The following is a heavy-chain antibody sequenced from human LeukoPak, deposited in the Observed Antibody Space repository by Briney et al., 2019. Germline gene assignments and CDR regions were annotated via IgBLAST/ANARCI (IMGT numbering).Heavy chain of an antibody. V-gene: IGHV3-74*01. J-gene: IGHJ4*02. CDR2: INSDGSST. CDR1: GFTFSSYW. Sequence: PGGSLRLSCAASGFTFSSYWMHWVRQAPGKGLVRVSRINSDGSSTSYADSVKGRFTISRDNAKNTLYLQMNSLRAEDTAVYYCARDQEPVWGGIVDYWGQGTLVTVSS. D-gene: IGHD3-16*01. CDR3: ARDQEPVWGGIVDY.